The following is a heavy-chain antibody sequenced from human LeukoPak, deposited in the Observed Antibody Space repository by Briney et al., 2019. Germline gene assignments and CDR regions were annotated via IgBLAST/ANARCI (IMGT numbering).Heavy chain of an antibody. CDR2: INHSGST. Sequence: PSETLSLTCAVYGGSFSGYYWSWIRKPPGKGREWIGEINHSGSTNYNPSLKSRVTISVDTSKNQFSLKLSSVTAADTAVYYCARQKDIVVVPAADAFDIWGQGTMVTVSS. J-gene: IGHJ3*02. CDR1: GGSFSGYY. CDR3: ARQKDIVVVPAADAFDI. V-gene: IGHV4-34*01. D-gene: IGHD2-2*01.